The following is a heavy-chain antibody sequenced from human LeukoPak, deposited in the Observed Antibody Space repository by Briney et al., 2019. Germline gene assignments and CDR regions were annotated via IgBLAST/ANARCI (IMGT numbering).Heavy chain of an antibody. J-gene: IGHJ4*02. D-gene: IGHD1-1*01. V-gene: IGHV3-73*01. CDR2: IRSKANSYAT. CDR3: TRFGSDDGEYAY. CDR1: GFTFSGSA. Sequence: GGSLKLSCAASGFTFSGSAMHWVRQASGKGLEWVGRIRSKANSYATAYAASVKGRFTISRDDSKNTAYLQLNSLKTEDTAVYYCTRFGSDDGEYAYWGQGTLVTVSS.